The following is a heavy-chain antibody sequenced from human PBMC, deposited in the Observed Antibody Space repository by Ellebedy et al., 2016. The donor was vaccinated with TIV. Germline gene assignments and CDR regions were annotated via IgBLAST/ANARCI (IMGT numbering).Heavy chain of an antibody. CDR1: GGSISSYY. CDR3: ARGIQLWNTYDY. V-gene: IGHV4-59*08. D-gene: IGHD5-18*01. CDR2: IYYSGST. J-gene: IGHJ4*02. Sequence: SETLSLTXTVSGGSISSYYWSWIRQPPGKGLEWIGYIYYSGSTNYNPSLKSRVTISLDTSKNQFSLKLSSVTAADTAVYYCARGIQLWNTYDYWGQGTLVTVSS.